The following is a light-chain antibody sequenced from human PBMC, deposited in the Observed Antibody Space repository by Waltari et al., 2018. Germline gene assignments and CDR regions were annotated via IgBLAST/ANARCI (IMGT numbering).Light chain of an antibody. CDR1: QTIGGW. CDR2: KAS. J-gene: IGKJ3*01. V-gene: IGKV1-5*03. Sequence: DIQMTQSPSTLAASVGDRVTITCRASQTIGGWLAWYQQKPGKAPKLLIYKASILESGVPSRFTVSASGTEFTLTISSLQTDDFATYYCQQYDNLFIFTFGPGTKVDIK. CDR3: QQYDNLFIFT.